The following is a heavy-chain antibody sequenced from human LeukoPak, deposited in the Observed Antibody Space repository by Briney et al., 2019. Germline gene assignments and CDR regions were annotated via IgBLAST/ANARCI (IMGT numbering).Heavy chain of an antibody. CDR3: ARTGSTVTMLYPFAH. Sequence: SETLSLTCTVSGGSIRSYYSSWIRQPPGKGLEWIGYIYYSGSTNYNPSLKSRVSISVDTSKNQFSLKLSSVTAADTAVYYCARTGSTVTMLYPFAHSGQGTLVTVSS. J-gene: IGHJ4*02. D-gene: IGHD4-17*01. CDR2: IYYSGST. V-gene: IGHV4-59*01. CDR1: GGSIRSYY.